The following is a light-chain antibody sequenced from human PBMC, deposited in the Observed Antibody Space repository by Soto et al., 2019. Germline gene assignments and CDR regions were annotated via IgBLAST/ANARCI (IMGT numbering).Light chain of an antibody. Sequence: QSALTQPASVSGSPGQSITISCTGTSSDIGNYNFVTWYQQHPGKAPKLMIYEGTKRPSGVSNRFSGSNSGNTASLTISGLQAEDEADYYCCSYAGSSSWVFGGGTQPTVL. CDR1: SSDIGNYNF. V-gene: IGLV2-23*01. CDR2: EGT. J-gene: IGLJ3*02. CDR3: CSYAGSSSWV.